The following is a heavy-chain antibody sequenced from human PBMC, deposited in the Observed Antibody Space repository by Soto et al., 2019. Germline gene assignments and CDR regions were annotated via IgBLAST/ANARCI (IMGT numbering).Heavy chain of an antibody. Sequence: GSLRLSCAASGFTFSSYAMSWVRQAPGKGLEWVSAISGSGGSTYYADSVKGRFTISRDNSKNTLYLQMNSLRAEDTAVYYCAKCDYDILTGYVPSDAIYYYYYGMDVWGQGTTVTVSS. CDR1: GFTFSSYA. CDR3: AKCDYDILTGYVPSDAIYYYYYGMDV. CDR2: ISGSGGST. D-gene: IGHD3-9*01. J-gene: IGHJ6*02. V-gene: IGHV3-23*01.